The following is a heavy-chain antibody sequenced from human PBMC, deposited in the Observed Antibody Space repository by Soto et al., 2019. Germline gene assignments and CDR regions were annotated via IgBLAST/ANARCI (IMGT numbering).Heavy chain of an antibody. CDR1: GYTFTSYY. V-gene: IGHV1-46*03. CDR3: ARQGYGDYGVDYYYYYMDV. Sequence: ASVKVSCKASGYTFTSYYMHWVRQAPGQGLEWMGIINPSGGSTSYAQKFQGRVTMTRDTSTSTVYMELSSLRSEDTAVYYCARQGYGDYGVDYYYYYMDVWGKGTTVTVSS. D-gene: IGHD4-17*01. J-gene: IGHJ6*03. CDR2: INPSGGST.